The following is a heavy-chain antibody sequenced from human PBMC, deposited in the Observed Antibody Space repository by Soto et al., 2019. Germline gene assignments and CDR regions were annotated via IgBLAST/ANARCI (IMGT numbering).Heavy chain of an antibody. CDR1: GGSFSGYY. Sequence: QVQLQQWGAGLLKPSESLSLTCAVYGGSFSGYYWSWIRQPPGKGLEWIGEINHSGSTNYNPSLKSRVTISVDTSKNQISLKLSSVTAADTSVYCCARVRCDRASCRPNFDSRGQGSLVIVSS. CDR3: ARVRCDRASCRPNFDS. J-gene: IGHJ4*02. CDR2: INHSGST. V-gene: IGHV4-34*01. D-gene: IGHD2-2*01.